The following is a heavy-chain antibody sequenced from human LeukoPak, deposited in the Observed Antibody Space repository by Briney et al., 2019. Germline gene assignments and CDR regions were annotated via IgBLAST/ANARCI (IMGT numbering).Heavy chain of an antibody. D-gene: IGHD3-22*01. J-gene: IGHJ4*02. Sequence: ASVKVSCKASGYTFTYRYLHWVRQAPGQALEWMGWITPFNGNTNYAQKFQDRVTITRDRSMSTAYMELSSLRSEDTAMYYCARGGYYYDSSGYDHYFDYWGQGTLVTVSS. V-gene: IGHV1-45*02. CDR1: GYTFTYRY. CDR2: ITPFNGNT. CDR3: ARGGYYYDSSGYDHYFDY.